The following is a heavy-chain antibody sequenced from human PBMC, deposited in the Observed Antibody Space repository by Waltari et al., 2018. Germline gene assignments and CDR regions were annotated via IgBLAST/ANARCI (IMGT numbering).Heavy chain of an antibody. CDR3: ARTLPEWLLPHWYFDL. CDR2: IYGGGST. D-gene: IGHD3-3*01. J-gene: IGHJ2*01. Sequence: EVQLVESGGGLIQPGGSLRLSCAASGFTVSSNYMSWVRQAPGKGLVWVSVIYGGGSTYCADSVKGRFTISRDNSKNTLYLQMNSLRAEDTAVYYCARTLPEWLLPHWYFDLWGRGTLVTVSS. CDR1: GFTVSSNY. V-gene: IGHV3-53*01.